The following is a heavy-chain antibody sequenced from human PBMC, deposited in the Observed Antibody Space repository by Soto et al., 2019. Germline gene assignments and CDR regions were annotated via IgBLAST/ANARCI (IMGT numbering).Heavy chain of an antibody. CDR2: INPNSGGT. D-gene: IGHD1-7*01. V-gene: IGHV1-2*04. CDR3: ARCGGELLDY. CDR1: AYTFTVYY. J-gene: IGHJ4*02. Sequence: QVQLVQSGDEVKKPGASVKVSCRASAYTFTVYYIHWVRQAPGQGLEWMGRINPNSGGTNYAKKFQGWVTMTTETSISTAFMELSRLRSDDTAVYYCARCGGELLDYWGQGTLVTVSS.